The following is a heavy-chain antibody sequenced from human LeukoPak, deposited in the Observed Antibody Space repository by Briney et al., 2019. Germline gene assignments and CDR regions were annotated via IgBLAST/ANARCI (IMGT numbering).Heavy chain of an antibody. Sequence: KSSETLSLTCTVSGGSINRENYFWGWIRQPPGRGLERIGYIYYSGSTYYNPSLKSRVTISVDTSKNQFSLKLSSVTAADTAVYYCARAVRRKVPAALNWFDPWGQGTLVTVSS. CDR2: IYYSGST. V-gene: IGHV4-31*03. J-gene: IGHJ5*02. D-gene: IGHD2-2*01. CDR1: GGSINRENYF. CDR3: ARAVRRKVPAALNWFDP.